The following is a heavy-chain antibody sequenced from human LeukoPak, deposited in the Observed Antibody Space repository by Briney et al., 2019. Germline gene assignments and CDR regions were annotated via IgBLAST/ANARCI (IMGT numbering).Heavy chain of an antibody. CDR2: IYYSGRT. CDR1: GGSIIVAAYS. CDR3: ARGYGDNSGAFDI. Sequence: PSETLSLTCTVSGGSIIVAAYSWSWLRQPPGKGREWIGYIYYSGRTYYNPSLKSRVTISLDRSKNQFSLKLSSVTAADTAVYFCARGYGDNSGAFDIWGQGTVVTVSS. D-gene: IGHD4-23*01. V-gene: IGHV4-30-2*01. J-gene: IGHJ3*02.